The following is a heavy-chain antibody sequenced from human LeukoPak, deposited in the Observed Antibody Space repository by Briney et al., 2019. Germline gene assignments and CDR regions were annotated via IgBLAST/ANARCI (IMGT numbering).Heavy chain of an antibody. D-gene: IGHD2-2*01. CDR2: ISDSGGRT. J-gene: IGHJ4*02. CDR3: ARLGYCSSTSCQ. Sequence: GGSLRLSCAVSGITLSNYGMSWVRQAPGKGLEWVAGISDSGGRTNYADSVKGRFAISRDNPRNTLYLQMNSLRAEDTAVYYCARLGYCSSTSCQWGQGTLVTVSS. V-gene: IGHV3-23*01. CDR1: GITLSNYG.